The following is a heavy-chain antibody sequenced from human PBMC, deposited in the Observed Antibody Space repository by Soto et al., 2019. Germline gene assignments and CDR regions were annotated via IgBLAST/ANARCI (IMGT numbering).Heavy chain of an antibody. D-gene: IGHD4-17*01. J-gene: IGHJ4*02. CDR3: AKRLTTVTTVFDY. CDR1: GLTSSTYA. Sequence: GGSLRLSCAASGLTSSTYAMSWVRQAPGKGLEWVSGISGSGGSTYYADSVKGRLTISRDNSKNMLDLQMNSLRAEDTAVYYCAKRLTTVTTVFDYWGQGTRVTVSS. V-gene: IGHV3-23*01. CDR2: ISGSGGST.